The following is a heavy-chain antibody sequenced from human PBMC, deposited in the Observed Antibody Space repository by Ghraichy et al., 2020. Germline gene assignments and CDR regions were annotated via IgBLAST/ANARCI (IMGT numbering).Heavy chain of an antibody. V-gene: IGHV3-48*02. J-gene: IGHJ6*02. Sequence: GGSLRLSCVGSGFSFSGYSMNWVRQSPGKGLEWVSYITISSRTISYADSVKGRFTISRDNAQNSLYLQMNSLRDEDTAVYYCARGSTVVRFYYYDGMDVWGQGTPVTVSS. CDR3: ARGSTVVRFYYYDGMDV. D-gene: IGHD4-23*01. CDR2: ITISSRTI. CDR1: GFSFSGYS.